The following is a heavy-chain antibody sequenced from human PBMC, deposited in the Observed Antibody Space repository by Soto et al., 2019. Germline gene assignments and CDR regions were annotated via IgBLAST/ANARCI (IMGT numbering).Heavy chain of an antibody. J-gene: IGHJ6*02. CDR1: GGSISSGGYY. CDR2: IYYSGST. CDR3: ARSSIAVAGTWYYYYGMDV. D-gene: IGHD6-19*01. Sequence: QVQLQESGPGLVKPSQTLSLTCTVSGGSISSGGYYWSWIRQHPGKGLEWIGYIYYSGSTYYNPSHNRRVTISVDTTTNMFCXKLSSVTAADTAVYYCARSSIAVAGTWYYYYGMDVWGQGTTVTVSS. V-gene: IGHV4-31*03.